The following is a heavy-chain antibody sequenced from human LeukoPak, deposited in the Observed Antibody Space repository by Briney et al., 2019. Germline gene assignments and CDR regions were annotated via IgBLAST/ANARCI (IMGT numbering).Heavy chain of an antibody. D-gene: IGHD3-10*01. V-gene: IGHV3-30-3*01. CDR2: ISYDGSNK. Sequence: GGSLRHSCAASGFTFSSYAMHWVRQAPGKGLEWVAVISYDGSNKYYADSVKGRFTISRDNSKNTLYLQMNSLRAEDTAVYYCARDAPDLYYYGSGSNWFDPWGQGTLVTVSS. CDR1: GFTFSSYA. J-gene: IGHJ5*02. CDR3: ARDAPDLYYYGSGSNWFDP.